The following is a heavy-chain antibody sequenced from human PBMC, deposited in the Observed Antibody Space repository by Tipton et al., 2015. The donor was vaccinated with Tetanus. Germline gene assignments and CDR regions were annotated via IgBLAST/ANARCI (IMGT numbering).Heavy chain of an antibody. V-gene: IGHV3-9*01. CDR3: AKGRFGELRSAFDI. D-gene: IGHD3-10*01. CDR2: ISWNSGSI. J-gene: IGHJ3*02. Sequence: CAASGFTFDDYAMHWVRQAPGKGLEWVSGISWNSGSIGYADSVKGRFTISRDNAKNSLYLQMNSLRAEDTALYYCAKGRFGELRSAFDIWGQGTMVTVSS. CDR1: GFTFDDYA.